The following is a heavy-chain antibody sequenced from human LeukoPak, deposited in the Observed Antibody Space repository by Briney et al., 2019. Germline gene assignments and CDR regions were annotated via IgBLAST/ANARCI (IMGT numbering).Heavy chain of an antibody. D-gene: IGHD3-10*01. CDR2: IYSSGST. J-gene: IGHJ3*02. V-gene: IGHV4-59*01. Sequence: SETLSLTCTVSGGSISRYYWSWIRQPPGKGLEWIGYIYSSGSTNYNPSLKSRVTISVDTSKNQFSLKLSSVTAADTAVYYCARDRGTSDAFDIWGQGTMVTVSS. CDR1: GGSISRYY. CDR3: ARDRGTSDAFDI.